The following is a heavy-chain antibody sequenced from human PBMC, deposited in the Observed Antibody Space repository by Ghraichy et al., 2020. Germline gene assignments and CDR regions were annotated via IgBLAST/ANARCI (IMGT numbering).Heavy chain of an antibody. Sequence: SETLSLTCTVSGGSISSSSYYWGWIRQPPGKGLEWIGSIYYSGSTYYNPSLKSRVTISVDTSKNQFSLKLSSVTAADTAVYYCARDFMAARTFDYWGQGTLVTVSS. V-gene: IGHV4-39*07. CDR1: GGSISSSSYY. J-gene: IGHJ4*02. CDR2: IYYSGST. CDR3: ARDFMAARTFDY. D-gene: IGHD6-6*01.